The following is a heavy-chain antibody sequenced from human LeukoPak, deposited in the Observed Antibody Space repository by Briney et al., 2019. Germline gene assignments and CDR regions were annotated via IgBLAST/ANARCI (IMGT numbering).Heavy chain of an antibody. Sequence: SETLSLTCTVSGDSITSYYWSWIRRPPGKGLEWIGYLYHRGTPRYNPSLKSRVTMSADTSRNQFFLNLNSTTAADTAVYYCARRRGWKQQLVYFDYWGQGLLATVSS. D-gene: IGHD6-13*01. CDR1: GDSITSYY. CDR2: LYHRGTP. CDR3: ARRRGWKQQLVYFDY. V-gene: IGHV4-59*08. J-gene: IGHJ4*02.